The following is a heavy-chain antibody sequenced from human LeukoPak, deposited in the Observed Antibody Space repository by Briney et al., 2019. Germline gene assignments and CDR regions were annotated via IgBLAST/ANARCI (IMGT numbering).Heavy chain of an antibody. CDR1: GYTFTSYD. V-gene: IGHV1-8*01. CDR3: ARDPVRGYGGNPTLFDY. Sequence: ASVKVSCKASGYTFTSYDINWVRQATGQGLEWMGWMNPNSGNTGYAQKFQGRVTMTRNTSISTAYMELSSLRSEDTAVYYCARDPVRGYGGNPTLFDYWGQGTLVTVSS. J-gene: IGHJ4*02. D-gene: IGHD4-23*01. CDR2: MNPNSGNT.